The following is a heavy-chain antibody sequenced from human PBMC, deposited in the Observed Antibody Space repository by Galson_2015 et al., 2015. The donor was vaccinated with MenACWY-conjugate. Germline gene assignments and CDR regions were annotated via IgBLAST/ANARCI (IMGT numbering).Heavy chain of an antibody. V-gene: IGHV3-74*01. Sequence: SLRLSCAASGFTFSSSWMHWVRQAPGKGLVWVSRITSDGSGTGYADSVKGRFTISRDNAKNMVYLQMNSLRAEDTAIYYCARDYHGSGTYHTFDIWGHGTLVTVSS. CDR1: GFTFSSSW. CDR2: ITSDGSGT. D-gene: IGHD3-10*01. CDR3: ARDYHGSGTYHTFDI. J-gene: IGHJ3*02.